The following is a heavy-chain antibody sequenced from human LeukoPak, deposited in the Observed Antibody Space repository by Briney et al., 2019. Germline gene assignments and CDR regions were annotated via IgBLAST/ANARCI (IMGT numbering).Heavy chain of an antibody. V-gene: IGHV3-21*01. D-gene: IGHD2-2*02. CDR3: ARDLGIYCSSTSCYTGSSYGIDV. CDR2: ISSSSSYI. Sequence: PGGSLRLSCAASGFTFSSYSMNWVRQAPGKGLEWVSSISSSSSYIYYADSVKGRFTISRDNAKNSLYLQMNSLRAEDTAVYYCARDLGIYCSSTSCYTGSSYGIDVWGQGTTVTVSS. J-gene: IGHJ6*02. CDR1: GFTFSSYS.